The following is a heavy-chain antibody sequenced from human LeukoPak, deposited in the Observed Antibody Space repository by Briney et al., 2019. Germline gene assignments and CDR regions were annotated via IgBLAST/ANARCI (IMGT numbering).Heavy chain of an antibody. D-gene: IGHD5-24*01. V-gene: IGHV4-4*09. CDR2: VYTSGSS. CDR1: GASISSFY. Sequence: SETLSLTCTVSGASISSFYWSWIRQPPGKGLEWIGYVYTSGSSNYSPSLLSRVTISVDTSKNQFSLKLNSVTAADTAVYYCAREDGSTSSFDYWGQGTLVTVSS. J-gene: IGHJ4*02. CDR3: AREDGSTSSFDY.